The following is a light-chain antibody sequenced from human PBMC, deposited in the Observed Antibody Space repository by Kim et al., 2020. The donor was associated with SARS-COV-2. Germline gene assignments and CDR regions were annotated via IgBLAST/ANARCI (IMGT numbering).Light chain of an antibody. Sequence: IVLTQSPATLSVSPVERVTLSCRASQSVRNNLAWYHQRPGQAPRLLIYGASTRATDISARFSGSGSDTEFTLTIRSLKSEDRAVYYCQQYNDSPLLSFGGGTNREI. J-gene: IGKJ4*01. CDR2: GAS. CDR3: QQYNDSPLLS. V-gene: IGKV3-15*01. CDR1: QSVRNN.